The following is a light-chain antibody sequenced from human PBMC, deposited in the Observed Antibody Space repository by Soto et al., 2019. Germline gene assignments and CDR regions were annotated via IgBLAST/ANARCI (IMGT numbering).Light chain of an antibody. V-gene: IGKV1-39*01. CDR3: QQSYSSPQT. J-gene: IGKJ1*01. CDR1: QSINRF. Sequence: DIQMTQSPSSLSASVGDRVIITCRAGQSINRFLNWYQQKPGKAPKLLIYTASSLQSGVPSRFSGSGSGTDFTLTISSLQPEDFATYYCQQSYSSPQTFGQGTKVEIK. CDR2: TAS.